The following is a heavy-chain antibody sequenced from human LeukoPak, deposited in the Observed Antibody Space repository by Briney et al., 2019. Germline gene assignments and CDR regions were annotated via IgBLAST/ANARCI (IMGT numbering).Heavy chain of an antibody. J-gene: IGHJ3*02. V-gene: IGHV4-59*01. CDR1: GASISTNY. CDR2: VYYSGNT. Sequence: SETLSLTCTVSGASISTNYWSWIRQPPEKGLEWIGYVYYSGNTNYNPSLKSRVTISVDTLKNQFSLKMSSVTAADTAVFYCARGRPRSLIVGTTRRSRAFDIWGQGTMVTVSS. CDR3: ARGRPRSLIVGTTRRSRAFDI. D-gene: IGHD1-26*01.